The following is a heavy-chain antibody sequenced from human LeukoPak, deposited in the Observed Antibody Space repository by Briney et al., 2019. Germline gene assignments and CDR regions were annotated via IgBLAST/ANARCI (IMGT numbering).Heavy chain of an antibody. Sequence: GGSLRLSCAASGFTFSSYWMHWVRQAPGKGLVWVSRISSDGSSTTYADSVKGRFTISRDNAKNTLYLQMNSLRAEDTAVYYCTRDYYDSSGYYPLDYWGQGTLVTVSS. CDR3: TRDYYDSSGYYPLDY. V-gene: IGHV3-74*01. CDR2: ISSDGSST. D-gene: IGHD3-22*01. CDR1: GFTFSSYW. J-gene: IGHJ4*02.